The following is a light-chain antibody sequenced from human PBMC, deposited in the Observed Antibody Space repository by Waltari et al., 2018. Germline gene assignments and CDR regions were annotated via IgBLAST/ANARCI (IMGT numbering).Light chain of an antibody. Sequence: SYELTQPSSVSVSPGQTAKILCSGDILAKKYARWFQQKPGQAPLLLISEDSERPSEIPGRFSGSSSGTTVTLTITGAHVDDEADYYCFSAADNNWVFGGGTKLTVL. J-gene: IGLJ3*02. CDR2: EDS. CDR3: FSAADNNWV. CDR1: ILAKKY. V-gene: IGLV3-27*01.